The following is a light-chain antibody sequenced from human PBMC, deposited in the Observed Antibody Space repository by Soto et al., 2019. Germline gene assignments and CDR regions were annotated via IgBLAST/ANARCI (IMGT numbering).Light chain of an antibody. CDR1: QSVSSS. V-gene: IGKV3-11*01. Sequence: EIVLTQSPATLSLSPGERATLSCRASQSVSSSLAWYQQKPGQAPRLLIYDASNRDTGIPATFSGSGSGTDFTLTISSLEPEDFAVYYCQQRSNWPPTFGQGTKVEIK. CDR3: QQRSNWPPT. CDR2: DAS. J-gene: IGKJ1*01.